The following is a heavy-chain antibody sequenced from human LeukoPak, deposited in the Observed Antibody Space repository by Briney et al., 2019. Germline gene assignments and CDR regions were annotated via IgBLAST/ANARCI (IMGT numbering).Heavy chain of an antibody. V-gene: IGHV3-21*01. Sequence: GGSLRLSCPASGFTFSSYSMNCVRQPPGKGLEWVSSISSSSSYIYYADSVKGRFTISRDNAKNSLYLQMNSLRAEVTAVYYCASHDYGDPIPFDIWGQGTMVTVSS. D-gene: IGHD4-17*01. CDR3: ASHDYGDPIPFDI. CDR1: GFTFSSYS. CDR2: ISSSSSYI. J-gene: IGHJ3*02.